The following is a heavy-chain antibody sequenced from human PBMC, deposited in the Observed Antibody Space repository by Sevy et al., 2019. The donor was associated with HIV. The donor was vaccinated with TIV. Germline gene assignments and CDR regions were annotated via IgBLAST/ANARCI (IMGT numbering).Heavy chain of an antibody. CDR2: ISSSSRYI. V-gene: IGHV3-21*01. CDR3: ARDMAYGSGSIVYDY. CDR1: GFVFSSYT. D-gene: IGHD3-10*01. Sequence: GGSLRLSCAASGFVFSSYTMNWVRQSPGKGLEWVSSISSSSRYIFYADSVKGRFTISRDNARNSLHLQMNSLRAEDTAVYYCARDMAYGSGSIVYDYWGQGTLVTVSS. J-gene: IGHJ4*02.